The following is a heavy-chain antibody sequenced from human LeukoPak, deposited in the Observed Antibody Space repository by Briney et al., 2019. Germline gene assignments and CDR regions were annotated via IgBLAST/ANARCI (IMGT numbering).Heavy chain of an antibody. V-gene: IGHV1-18*01. D-gene: IGHD3-10*01. Sequence: ASVKVSCKASGYTFTSYGIRWVRQAPGQGLVWMGWISAYNGNTNYAQKLQGRVTMTTDTSTSTAYMELRSLRSDDTAVYYCARVGRWYYYGSGSPYYYMDVWGKGTTVTVSS. J-gene: IGHJ6*03. CDR1: GYTFTSYG. CDR2: ISAYNGNT. CDR3: ARVGRWYYYGSGSPYYYMDV.